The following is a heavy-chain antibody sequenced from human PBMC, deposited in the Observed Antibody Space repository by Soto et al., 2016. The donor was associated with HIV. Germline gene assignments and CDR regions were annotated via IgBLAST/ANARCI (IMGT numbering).Heavy chain of an antibody. V-gene: IGHV3-30*03. D-gene: IGHD3-22*01. CDR1: GFTFSSYA. CDR2: ISYDGTNK. CDR3: ARGNKSSGTDY. Sequence: VQLVESGGGVVQPGRSLRLSCAASGFTFSSYAIHWVRQAPGKGLEWVAVISYDGTNKYYTDSVKGRFTISRDNSKNTLYLQMNSLRSEDTAVYYCARGNKSSGTDYWGQGTLVHRLL. J-gene: IGHJ4*02.